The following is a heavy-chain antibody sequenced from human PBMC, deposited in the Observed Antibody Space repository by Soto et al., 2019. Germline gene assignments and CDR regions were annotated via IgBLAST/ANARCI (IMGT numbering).Heavy chain of an antibody. CDR2: MNPNSGNT. Sequence: ASVKVSCKASGYTFTSYDINWVRQATGQGLEWMGWMNPNSGNTGYAQKFQGRVTMTRNTSISTAYMELSSLGSEDTAVYYCARNGLWGYCSSTSCHQFDPWGQGTLVTVSS. CDR1: GYTFTSYD. CDR3: ARNGLWGYCSSTSCHQFDP. J-gene: IGHJ5*02. V-gene: IGHV1-8*01. D-gene: IGHD2-2*01.